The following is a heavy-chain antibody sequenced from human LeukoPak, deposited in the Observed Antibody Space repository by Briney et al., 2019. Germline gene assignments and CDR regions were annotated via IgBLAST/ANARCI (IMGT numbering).Heavy chain of an antibody. D-gene: IGHD5-18*01. CDR2: ISAYNGNT. J-gene: IGHJ3*02. CDR3: ARDVRIQLWLGAFDI. Sequence: ASVKVSCKASGYTFTSYGISWVRQAPGQGLECMGWISAYNGNTNYAQKLQGRVTMTTDTSTSTAYMELRSLRSDDTAVYYCARDVRIQLWLGAFDIWGQGTMVTVSS. CDR1: GYTFTSYG. V-gene: IGHV1-18*01.